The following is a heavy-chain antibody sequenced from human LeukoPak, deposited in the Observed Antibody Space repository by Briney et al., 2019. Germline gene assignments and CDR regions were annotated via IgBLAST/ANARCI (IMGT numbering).Heavy chain of an antibody. D-gene: IGHD2-2*01. CDR1: GGTFSSYA. Sequence: SVKVSCKASGGTFSSYAISWVRQAPGQGLEWMGGIIPIFGTANYAQKFQGRVTITTDESTSTAYTELSSLRSEDTAVYYCARVRDCSSTSCYGWDYWGQGTLVTVSS. CDR3: ARVRDCSSTSCYGWDY. J-gene: IGHJ4*02. CDR2: IIPIFGTA. V-gene: IGHV1-69*05.